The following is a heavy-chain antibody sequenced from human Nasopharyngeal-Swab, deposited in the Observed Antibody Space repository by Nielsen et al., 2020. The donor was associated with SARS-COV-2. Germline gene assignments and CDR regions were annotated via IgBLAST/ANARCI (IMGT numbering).Heavy chain of an antibody. CDR2: INPTTGGT. CDR3: TRALSGVYDF. D-gene: IGHD2-15*01. Sequence: ASVKVSCKASTCTFNAYYIHWVRQAPGQGLEWMGRINPTTGGTLYTQTFEGRVTMTTDTSTSTTYMELRGLTSDDTAVYYCTRALSGVYDFWGQGTLVTVSS. CDR1: TCTFNAYY. V-gene: IGHV1-2*06. J-gene: IGHJ4*02.